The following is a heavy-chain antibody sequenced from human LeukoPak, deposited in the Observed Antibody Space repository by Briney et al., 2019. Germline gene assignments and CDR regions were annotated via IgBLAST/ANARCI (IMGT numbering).Heavy chain of an antibody. CDR1: GYTFTSYG. Sequence: GASVKVSCKASGYTFTSYGISWVRQAPGQGLEWMGWISAYNGNTNYAQKLQGRVTMTTDTSTSTAYMELRSLRSEDTAVYYCATEFDSSGWYSPNYWGQGTLVTVSS. CDR2: ISAYNGNT. CDR3: ATEFDSSGWYSPNY. V-gene: IGHV1-18*01. J-gene: IGHJ4*02. D-gene: IGHD6-19*01.